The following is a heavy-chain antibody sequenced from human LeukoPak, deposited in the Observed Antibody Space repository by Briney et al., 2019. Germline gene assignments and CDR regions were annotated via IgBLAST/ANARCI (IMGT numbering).Heavy chain of an antibody. Sequence: GGSLRLSCAASGFTFSSYWMSLVRQAPGRGREWVANIKQDGSEKYYVDSVKGRFTISRDNAKNSLYLQMNSLRAEDTAVYYCARDLEGHICYFDYWGQGTLVTVSS. CDR3: ARDLEGHICYFDY. V-gene: IGHV3-7*01. CDR1: GFTFSSYW. CDR2: IKQDGSEK. J-gene: IGHJ4*02. D-gene: IGHD2-21*01.